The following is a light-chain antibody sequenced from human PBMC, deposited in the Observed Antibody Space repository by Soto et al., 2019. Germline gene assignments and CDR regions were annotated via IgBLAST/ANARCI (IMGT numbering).Light chain of an antibody. CDR1: SSNIGNNY. Sequence: QSVLTQPPSVSAAPGQKVTISCSGSSSNIGNNYVSWYQQLPGTAPKLLIYDNNKRPSGIPDRFSGSKSGTSATLGITGLQTGDDADYYFGTWDSSLSAVVFGGGTKLTVL. CDR2: DNN. CDR3: GTWDSSLSAVV. J-gene: IGLJ2*01. V-gene: IGLV1-51*01.